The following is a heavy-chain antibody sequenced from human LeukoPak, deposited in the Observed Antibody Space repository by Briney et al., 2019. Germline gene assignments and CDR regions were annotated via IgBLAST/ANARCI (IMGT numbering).Heavy chain of an antibody. D-gene: IGHD6-19*01. CDR1: GITFSRHW. CDR3: ARGTDSSGWYGAFDI. J-gene: IGHJ3*02. Sequence: GGSLRLSCVASGITFSRHWMKWVRQAPGKGLEWVANIKQDGSEKFYVDSVKGRFTISRDNAKNSLYLQMTSLRAADTAVFYCARGTDSSGWYGAFDIWGQGTLVTVSP. CDR2: IKQDGSEK. V-gene: IGHV3-7*01.